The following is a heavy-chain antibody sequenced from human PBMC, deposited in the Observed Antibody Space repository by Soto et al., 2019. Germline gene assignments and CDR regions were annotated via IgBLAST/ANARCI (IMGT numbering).Heavy chain of an antibody. CDR3: ARERNITMVRGVIRAFDI. CDR1: GYTFTGYY. D-gene: IGHD3-10*01. J-gene: IGHJ3*02. Sequence: VKVSCKASGYTFTGYYMHWVRQAPGQGLEWMGWINPNSGGTNYAQKFQGWVTMTRDTSISTAYMELSRLRSDDTAVYYCARERNITMVRGVIRAFDIWGQGTMVTVSS. CDR2: INPNSGGT. V-gene: IGHV1-2*04.